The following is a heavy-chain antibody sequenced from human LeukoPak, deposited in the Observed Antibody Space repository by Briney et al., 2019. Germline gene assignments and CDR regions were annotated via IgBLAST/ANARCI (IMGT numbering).Heavy chain of an antibody. V-gene: IGHV4-38-2*02. Sequence: PSETLSLTCTVSGYSISSGYYWGWIRQPPGKGLEWIGSIYHSGSTNYNPSLKSRVTISVDTSKNQFSLKLSSVTAADTAVYYCARRAGAYSHPYDYWGQGTLVTVSS. J-gene: IGHJ4*02. CDR3: ARRAGAYSHPYDY. D-gene: IGHD4/OR15-4a*01. CDR1: GYSISSGYY. CDR2: IYHSGST.